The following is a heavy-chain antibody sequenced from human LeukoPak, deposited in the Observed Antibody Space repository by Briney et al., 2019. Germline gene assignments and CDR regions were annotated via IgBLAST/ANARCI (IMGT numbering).Heavy chain of an antibody. Sequence: PGGSLRLSCSTSRFTFSSSLMFWVRQAPGKGPEFVGAISANGGSTYHTDKVDGRFSISRENSQNTLYLQMSRLRAEDTAVYYCVKDNGQGGFDYWGRGTLVTVSS. CDR1: RFTFSSSL. CDR3: VKDNGQGGFDY. V-gene: IGHV3-64D*09. CDR2: ISANGGST. D-gene: IGHD3-16*01. J-gene: IGHJ4*02.